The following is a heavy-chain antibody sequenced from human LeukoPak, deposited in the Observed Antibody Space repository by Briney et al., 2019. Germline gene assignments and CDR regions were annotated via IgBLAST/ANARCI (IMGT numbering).Heavy chain of an antibody. Sequence: PGRSLRLSCAASGFTFSSYGMHWVRQAPGKGLEWVAVIWYDGSNKYYADSVKGRFTISRDNSKNTLYLQMNSLRAADTAVYFCAKDVGNWGGNFDYWGQGTLVTVSS. D-gene: IGHD7-27*01. J-gene: IGHJ4*02. CDR1: GFTFSSYG. V-gene: IGHV3-33*06. CDR3: AKDVGNWGGNFDY. CDR2: IWYDGSNK.